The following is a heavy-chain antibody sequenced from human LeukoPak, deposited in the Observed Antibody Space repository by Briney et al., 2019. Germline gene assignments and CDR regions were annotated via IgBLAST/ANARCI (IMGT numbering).Heavy chain of an antibody. CDR3: ARRAPTNYFFDN. CDR1: GFTFSSYS. Sequence: GGSLRLSCAASGFTFSSYSMNWVRQAPGKGLEWVSYISSSSTTYSADSVKGRFTISRHQSKNTLYLQLNSLRVDDTAVYYCARRAPTNYFFDNWGQGTLVTVSS. J-gene: IGHJ4*02. CDR2: ISSSSTT. D-gene: IGHD1-1*01. V-gene: IGHV3-48*01.